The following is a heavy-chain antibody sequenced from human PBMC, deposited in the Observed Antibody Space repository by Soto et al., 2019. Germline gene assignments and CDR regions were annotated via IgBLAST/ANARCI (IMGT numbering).Heavy chain of an antibody. CDR1: GFIFSNFW. J-gene: IGHJ4*02. CDR2: IKEDGSEK. D-gene: IGHD1-26*01. CDR3: VRGGSHSFDY. Sequence: WGSLRLSCAASGFIFSNFWMSWVRQAPGKGLEWVANIKEDGSEKYHVDSVKGRFTISRDNVKNLMYLQMDSLRAEDTAVYKCVRGGSHSFDYCGQGTLVTVSS. V-gene: IGHV3-7*05.